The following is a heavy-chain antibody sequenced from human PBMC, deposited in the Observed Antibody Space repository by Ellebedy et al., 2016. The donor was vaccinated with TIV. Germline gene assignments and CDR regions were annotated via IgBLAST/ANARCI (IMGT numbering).Heavy chain of an antibody. J-gene: IGHJ4*02. CDR3: ARDTFRVGYGSGSFDY. CDR2: MNPNSGDT. Sequence: ASVKVSXXASGYTFSSYGINWVRQATGQGLEWMGWMNPNSGDTGYTQKFQGRVTMTRDTSISTAYMELSNLRSDGTAVYFCARDTFRVGYGSGSFDYWGQGTLVTVSS. CDR1: GYTFSSYG. D-gene: IGHD3-10*01. V-gene: IGHV1-8*01.